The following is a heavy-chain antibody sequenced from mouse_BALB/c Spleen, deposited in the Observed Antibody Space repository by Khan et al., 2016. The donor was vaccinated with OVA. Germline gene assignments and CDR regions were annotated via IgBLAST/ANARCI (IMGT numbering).Heavy chain of an antibody. Sequence: EVELVESGGGLVKPGGSLKLSCEASGFTFSDFYMYWVRQTPEKRLEWVATISDGGSYTYYPDSVEGRFTISRDDAQNTLYLRMSSLKSEDTAMYYCTRGYYGDPFAYWGQGTLVTVSA. V-gene: IGHV5-4*02. CDR3: TRGYYGDPFAY. J-gene: IGHJ3*01. CDR2: ISDGGSYT. CDR1: GFTFSDFY. D-gene: IGHD2-13*01.